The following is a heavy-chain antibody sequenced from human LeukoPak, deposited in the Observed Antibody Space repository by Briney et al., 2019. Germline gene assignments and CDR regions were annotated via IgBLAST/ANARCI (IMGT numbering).Heavy chain of an antibody. CDR2: TYYRYKWYN. Sequence: SQTLSLTCAISGDSVSSNSAAWNWLRQSPSRGLEWLGRTYYRYKWYNDYAVSVKSRITINPDTSKNQFSLQLNSVTPEDTAVYYCARDEVLWFGELRYYYGMDVWRQGTTVTVSS. J-gene: IGHJ6*02. CDR1: GDSVSSNSAA. CDR3: ARDEVLWFGELRYYYGMDV. D-gene: IGHD3-10*01. V-gene: IGHV6-1*01.